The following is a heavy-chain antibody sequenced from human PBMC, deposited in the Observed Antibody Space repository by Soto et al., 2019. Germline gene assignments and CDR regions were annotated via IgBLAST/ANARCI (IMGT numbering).Heavy chain of an antibody. CDR2: ISGSGGST. CDR1: GFTFSSYA. V-gene: IGHV3-23*01. J-gene: IGHJ6*02. D-gene: IGHD6-13*01. Sequence: GGSLRLSCAASGFTFSSYAMSWVRQAPGKGLEWVSAISGSGGSTYYADSVKGRFTISRDNSKNTLYLQMNSLRAEDTAVYYCAKVAGYSSSWFDLYYYYYGVDVWGQGTTVTVSS. CDR3: AKVAGYSSSWFDLYYYYYGVDV.